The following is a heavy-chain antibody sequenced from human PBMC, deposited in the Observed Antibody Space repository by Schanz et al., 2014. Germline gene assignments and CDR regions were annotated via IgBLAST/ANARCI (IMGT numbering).Heavy chain of an antibody. CDR3: ARDRGYDFSFDP. Sequence: QVQLQESGPGLVKSSETLSLTCTVSGGSISSFYWGWIRQPAGKGLEWIGRIYTSGSTNYNPSLKIGVTMSLDPSKTQFSLKLSSVTAADTAVYYCARDRGYDFSFDPWGQGTLVTVSS. D-gene: IGHD3-3*01. V-gene: IGHV4-4*07. J-gene: IGHJ5*02. CDR2: IYTSGST. CDR1: GGSISSFY.